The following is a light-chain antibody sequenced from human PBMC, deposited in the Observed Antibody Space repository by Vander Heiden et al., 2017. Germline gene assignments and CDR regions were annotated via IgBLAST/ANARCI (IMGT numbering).Light chain of an antibody. Sequence: QSVLTQPPSVSGAPGQMLTIACTGSWSNVGAGYDVQWYRQLPGTAPKLLIDANPDRPSGVPRRFSGSQSATAASLAITGLAAEDEADYYCQSYDTSLSGVFGGGTKLTVL. CDR1: WSNVGAGYD. J-gene: IGLJ3*02. CDR3: QSYDTSLSGV. CDR2: ANP. V-gene: IGLV1-40*01.